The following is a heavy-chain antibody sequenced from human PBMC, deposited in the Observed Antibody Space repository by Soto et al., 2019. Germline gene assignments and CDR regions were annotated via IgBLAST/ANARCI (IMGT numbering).Heavy chain of an antibody. CDR1: CGSSIDGGCR. Sequence: NLCPPLTVFCGSSIDGGCRRSWIRQPPGKGLEWIGYIYYSGSTYYNPSLKSRVTISVDTSKNQFSLKLSSVTAADTAVYYCARVDRMVLQWGQGTLVTVSS. CDR3: ARVDRMVLQ. V-gene: IGHV4-30-4*01. CDR2: IYYSGST. J-gene: IGHJ4*02. D-gene: IGHD2-8*01.